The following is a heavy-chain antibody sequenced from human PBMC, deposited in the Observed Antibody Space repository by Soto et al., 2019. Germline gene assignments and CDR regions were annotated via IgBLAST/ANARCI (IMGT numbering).Heavy chain of an antibody. CDR2: ISYDGSNK. V-gene: IGHV3-30-3*01. D-gene: IGHD3-10*01. CDR3: ARDPHDSITLWSRDAFDI. Sequence: LRLSCAASGFTFSSYAMHWVRQAPGKGLEWVAVISYDGSNKYYADSVKGRFTISRVNSKNTLYLQMNSLRAEDTAVYYCARDPHDSITLWSRDAFDIWGQGTMVTVSS. J-gene: IGHJ3*02. CDR1: GFTFSSYA.